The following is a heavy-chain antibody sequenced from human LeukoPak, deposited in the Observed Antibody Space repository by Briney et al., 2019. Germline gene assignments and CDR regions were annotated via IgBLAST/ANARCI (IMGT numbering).Heavy chain of an antibody. CDR1: GFIFSSFA. Sequence: GGSLRLSCGTSGFIFSSFAMHWVRQAPGKGLEWVANIKQDGSEKYYVDSVKGRFTISRDNAKNSLYLQMNSLRAEDTAVYYCARDSMIVVPRAPMDVWGQGTTVTVSS. D-gene: IGHD3-22*01. V-gene: IGHV3-7*01. J-gene: IGHJ6*02. CDR2: IKQDGSEK. CDR3: ARDSMIVVPRAPMDV.